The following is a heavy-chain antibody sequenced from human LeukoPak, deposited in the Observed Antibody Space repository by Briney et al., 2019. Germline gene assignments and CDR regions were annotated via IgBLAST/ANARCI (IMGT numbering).Heavy chain of an antibody. CDR3: ARERIAAAGRNRLAFDI. CDR1: GGSISSGGYY. D-gene: IGHD6-13*01. V-gene: IGHV4-31*03. J-gene: IGHJ3*02. Sequence: PSETLSLTCTVSGGSISSGGYYWSWIRQHPGKGLEWIGYIYYSGSTYYNPSLKSRVTISVDTSKNQFSLKLSSVTAADTAVYCCARERIAAAGRNRLAFDIWGQGTMVTVSS. CDR2: IYYSGST.